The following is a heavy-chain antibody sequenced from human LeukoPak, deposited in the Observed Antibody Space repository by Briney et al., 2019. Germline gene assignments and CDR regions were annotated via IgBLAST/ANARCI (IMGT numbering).Heavy chain of an antibody. V-gene: IGHV1-2*02. Sequence: GASVKVSCKASGYTFTGYYMHWVRQAPGQGLEWMGWINPNSGGTNYAQKFQGRVTMTRDTSISTAYMELSRLRSEDTAVYYCATRSGSLNDAFDIWGQGTMVTVSS. D-gene: IGHD3-10*01. J-gene: IGHJ3*02. CDR2: INPNSGGT. CDR3: ATRSGSLNDAFDI. CDR1: GYTFTGYY.